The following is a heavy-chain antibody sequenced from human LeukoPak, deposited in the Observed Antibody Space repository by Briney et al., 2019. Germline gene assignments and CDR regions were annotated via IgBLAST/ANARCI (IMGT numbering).Heavy chain of an antibody. D-gene: IGHD3/OR15-3a*01. CDR3: ARDMDWTCSTRATFDY. CDR1: GITFSSYS. V-gene: IGHV3-48*01. Sequence: GGSLRLSCVASGITFSSYSMNWVRQAPGKGLEWVSYISSFSGTINYADSVKGRFTISRDNAKNSLYLQMNSLRAEDTAVYYCARDMDWTCSTRATFDYWGQGTLVTVSS. J-gene: IGHJ4*02. CDR2: ISSFSGTI.